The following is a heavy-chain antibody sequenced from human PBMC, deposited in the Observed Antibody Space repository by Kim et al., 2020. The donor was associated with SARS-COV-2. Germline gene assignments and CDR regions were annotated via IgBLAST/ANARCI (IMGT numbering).Heavy chain of an antibody. V-gene: IGHV3-74*01. CDR1: GFTFSSYW. CDR3: ASNSDYGSGSYYYYYYYGMDV. CDR2: INSDGSST. D-gene: IGHD3-10*01. Sequence: GGSLRLSCAASGFTFSSYWMHWVRQAPGKGLVWVSRINSDGSSTSYADSVKGRFTISRDNAKNTLYLQMNSLRAEDTAVYYCASNSDYGSGSYYYYYYYGMDVWGQGTTVTVSS. J-gene: IGHJ6*02.